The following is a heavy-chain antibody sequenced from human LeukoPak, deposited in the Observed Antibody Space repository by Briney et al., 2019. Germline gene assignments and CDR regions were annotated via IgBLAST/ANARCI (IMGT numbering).Heavy chain of an antibody. CDR2: IYHRGST. Sequence: SETLSLTCNVSGASISSYYWSWIRQPPGKGLEWIGHIYHRGSTNYNPSFKSRVTISIDESKTQFSLRLNSVTAADTAVYYCARVAAGDRDYWGQGTLVTVSS. CDR1: GASISSYY. CDR3: ARVAAGDRDY. V-gene: IGHV4-59*01. J-gene: IGHJ4*02. D-gene: IGHD7-27*01.